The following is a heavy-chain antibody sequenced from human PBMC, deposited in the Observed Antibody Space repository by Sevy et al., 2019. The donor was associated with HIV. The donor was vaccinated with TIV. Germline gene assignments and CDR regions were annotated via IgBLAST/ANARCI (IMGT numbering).Heavy chain of an antibody. CDR3: AKDAYYYNSSGYSLSQWYYGMDV. D-gene: IGHD3-22*01. Sequence: GGSLRLSCAASGFTFSTYAMSWVRQAPGKGLEWVSVISGSGGGTYYADSVKGRFTISRDNSKNTLYLQMNSLRVGDSAVYYCAKDAYYYNSSGYSLSQWYYGMDVWGQGTTVTVSS. CDR1: GFTFSTYA. V-gene: IGHV3-23*01. CDR2: ISGSGGGT. J-gene: IGHJ6*02.